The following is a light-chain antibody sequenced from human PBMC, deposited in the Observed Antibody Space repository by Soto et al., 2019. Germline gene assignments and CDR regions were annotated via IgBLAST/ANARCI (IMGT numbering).Light chain of an antibody. CDR3: ATWESSLSPYV. CDR2: ENI. CDR1: SSDIGNNF. V-gene: IGLV1-51*02. Sequence: QLVLTQPPSVSAAPGQTVTISCSGSSSDIGNNFVSWYQQLPGTAPRLLIYENIKRPSGIPDRFSGSRSGTSATLGITGLQTGDEADYFCATWESSLSPYVFGTGTKVTVL. J-gene: IGLJ1*01.